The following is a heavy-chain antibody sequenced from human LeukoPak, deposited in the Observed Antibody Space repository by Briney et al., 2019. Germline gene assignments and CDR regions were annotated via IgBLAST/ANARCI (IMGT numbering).Heavy chain of an antibody. CDR1: GYTFTGYY. J-gene: IGHJ3*02. CDR3: ARVSCGGNCYSLIGAFDI. V-gene: IGHV1-2*02. D-gene: IGHD2-15*01. Sequence: ASVKVSCKVSGYTFTGYYMHWVRQAPGQGLEWMGWINPNSGGTNYAQKFQGRVTMTRDTSISTAYMELSRLRSDDTAVYYCARVSCGGNCYSLIGAFDIWGQGTVVTVSS. CDR2: INPNSGGT.